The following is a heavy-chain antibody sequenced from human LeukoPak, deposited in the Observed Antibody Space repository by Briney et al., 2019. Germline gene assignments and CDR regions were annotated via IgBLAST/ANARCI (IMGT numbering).Heavy chain of an antibody. CDR3: ARESTSDPDY. V-gene: IGHV3-21*01. CDR2: ISSSSSYI. CDR1: GFTFSSYS. J-gene: IGHJ4*02. Sequence: GGSLRLSCAASGFTFSSYSVNWVRQAPGKGLEWVSSISSSSSYIYYADSVKGRYTISRDNAKNSLYLQMNSLRAEDTAVYYCARESTSDPDYWGQGTLVTVSS.